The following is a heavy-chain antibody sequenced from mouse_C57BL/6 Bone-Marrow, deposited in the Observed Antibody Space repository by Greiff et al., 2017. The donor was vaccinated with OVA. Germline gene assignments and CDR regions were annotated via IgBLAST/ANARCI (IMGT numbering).Heavy chain of an antibody. Sequence: EVKVVESGGGLVQSGRSLRLSCATSGFTFSDFYMEWVRQAPGKGLEWIAASRNKANDYTTEYSASVKGRFIVSRDTSQSILYLQMNALRAEDTAIYYCARDALFSYYAMDYWGQGTSVTVSS. CDR3: ARDALFSYYAMDY. J-gene: IGHJ4*01. CDR1: GFTFSDFY. V-gene: IGHV7-1*01. CDR2: SRNKANDYTT. D-gene: IGHD1-1*01.